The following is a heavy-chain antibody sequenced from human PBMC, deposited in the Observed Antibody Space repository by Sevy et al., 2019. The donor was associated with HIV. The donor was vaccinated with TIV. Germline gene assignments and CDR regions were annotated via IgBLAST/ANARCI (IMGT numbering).Heavy chain of an antibody. D-gene: IGHD2-2*01. V-gene: IGHV1-69*13. Sequence: ASVKVSCKASGGTFSSYAISWVRQAPGQGLEWMGGIIPIFGTANYAQKFQGRVPITADESTSTAYMELSSLRSEDTAVYYCARLNCSSTSCYLGDYYYGMDVWGQGTTVTVSS. CDR1: GGTFSSYA. J-gene: IGHJ6*02. CDR2: IIPIFGTA. CDR3: ARLNCSSTSCYLGDYYYGMDV.